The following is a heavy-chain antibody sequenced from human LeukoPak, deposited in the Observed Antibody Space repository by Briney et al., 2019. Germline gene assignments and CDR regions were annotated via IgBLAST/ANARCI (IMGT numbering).Heavy chain of an antibody. CDR1: GYSFTSYW. V-gene: IGHV5-51*01. CDR3: ARRNRDGYSSSWYDF. J-gene: IGHJ5*01. CDR2: IYPGDSDT. D-gene: IGHD6-13*01. Sequence: GESLKISCKGSGYSFTSYWIGWVRQMPGKGLEWMGIIYPGDSDTRYSPSFQGQVTISADKSISTAYLQWSSLKASDTAMYYSARRNRDGYSSSWYDFWGQGTLVTVSS.